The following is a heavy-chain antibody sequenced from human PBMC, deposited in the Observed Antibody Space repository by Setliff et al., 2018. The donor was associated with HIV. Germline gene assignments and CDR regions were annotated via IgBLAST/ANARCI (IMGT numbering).Heavy chain of an antibody. Sequence: SETLSLTCAVSGYSISGSYYWTWMRQPPGKGLEWIANVFYGGGTTHNYNPSLKSRATISIDASKNLLSLSLSSVAAADAAVYYCASRVYYYDSSGYLREEGFDPWGQGTLVTVSS. V-gene: IGHV4-38-2*01. CDR3: ASRVYYYDSSGYLREEGFDP. CDR1: GYSISGSYY. J-gene: IGHJ5*02. D-gene: IGHD3-22*01. CDR2: VFYGGGTTH.